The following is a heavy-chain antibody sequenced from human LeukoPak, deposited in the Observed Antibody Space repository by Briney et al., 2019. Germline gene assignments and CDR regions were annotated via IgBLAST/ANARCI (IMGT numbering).Heavy chain of an antibody. Sequence: PSETLSLTCTVSGGSISSSSYYWGWIRQPPGKGLEWIGSIYYSGSTYYNPSLKSRVTISVDTSKNQFSLKLSSVTAADTAVYYCARPRILVDIQLWFGDDAFDIWGRGTMVTVSS. V-gene: IGHV4-39*01. CDR2: IYYSGST. CDR1: GGSISSSSYY. J-gene: IGHJ3*02. D-gene: IGHD3-10*01. CDR3: ARPRILVDIQLWFGDDAFDI.